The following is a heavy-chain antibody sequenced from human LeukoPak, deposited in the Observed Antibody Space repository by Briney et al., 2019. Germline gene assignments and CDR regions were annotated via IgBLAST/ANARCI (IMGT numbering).Heavy chain of an antibody. V-gene: IGHV1-69*13. J-gene: IGHJ4*02. D-gene: IGHD6-13*01. Sequence: SVKVSCKASGGTFISYAISWVRQAPGQGLEWMGGIIPIFGTANYAQKFQGRVTITADESTSTAYMELSSLRSEDTAVYYCGIAAAAGTGGFDYWGQGTLVTVST. CDR3: GIAAAAGTGGFDY. CDR2: IIPIFGTA. CDR1: GGTFISYA.